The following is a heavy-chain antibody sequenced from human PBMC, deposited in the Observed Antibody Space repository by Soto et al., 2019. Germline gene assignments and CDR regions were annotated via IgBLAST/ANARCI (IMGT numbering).Heavy chain of an antibody. CDR1: GYTFTGYY. J-gene: IGHJ6*03. D-gene: IGHD5-18*01. Sequence: ASVKVSCKASGYTFTGYYMHWVRQAPGQGLEWMGWINPNSGGTNYAQKFQGWVTMTRDTSISTAYMELSRLRSDDTAVYYFARGFAFVDTAMATHYYYYMDVWGKGTTVTVSS. V-gene: IGHV1-2*04. CDR3: ARGFAFVDTAMATHYYYYMDV. CDR2: INPNSGGT.